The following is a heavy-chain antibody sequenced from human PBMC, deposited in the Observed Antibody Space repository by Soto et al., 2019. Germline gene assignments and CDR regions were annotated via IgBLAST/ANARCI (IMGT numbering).Heavy chain of an antibody. CDR1: GDSITGSP. CDR3: ASSAIVGRDVNTGFDP. D-gene: IGHD2-21*01. J-gene: IGHJ5*02. CDR2: IYYSGST. Sequence: QVHLQESGPGLVKASETLSLTCNVSGDSITGSPWNWIRQPLGKPLEWIGYIYYSGSTNYNPSIKSRLTLSVDTSKNQIFMRLNSVTAADTAVYYCASSAIVGRDVNTGFDPWGQGILVTVSS. V-gene: IGHV4-59*01.